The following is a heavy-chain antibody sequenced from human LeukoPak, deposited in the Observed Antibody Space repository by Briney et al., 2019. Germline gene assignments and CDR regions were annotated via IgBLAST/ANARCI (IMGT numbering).Heavy chain of an antibody. CDR3: ARVGYEGWLVDYYYYMDV. CDR2: INPNSGGT. J-gene: IGHJ6*03. V-gene: IGHV1-2*02. CDR1: GYTFTGYY. Sequence: ASVKVSCKASGYTFTGYYMHWVRQAPGQGLEWMGWINPNSGGTNYAQKFQGRVTMTRDTSISTAYMELSRLRSDDTAVYYCARVGYEGWLVDYYYYMDVWGKGTTVTVSS. D-gene: IGHD6-19*01.